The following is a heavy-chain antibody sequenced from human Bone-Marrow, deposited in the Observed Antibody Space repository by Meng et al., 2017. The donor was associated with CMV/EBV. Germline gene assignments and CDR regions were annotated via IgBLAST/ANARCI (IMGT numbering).Heavy chain of an antibody. D-gene: IGHD3-22*01. J-gene: IGHJ4*02. V-gene: IGHV3-74*01. CDR3: ARATYYYDSTGYKITYYFDY. CDR1: GFTFSSYW. Sequence: GGSLRLSCAASGFTFSSYWMHWVRQAPGKGLVWVSRINSDGSITNYADSVKGRFTISRDNAKNTLYLQMNSLRAEDTAMYYCARATYYYDSTGYKITYYFDYWAQGTLATVSS. CDR2: INSDGSIT.